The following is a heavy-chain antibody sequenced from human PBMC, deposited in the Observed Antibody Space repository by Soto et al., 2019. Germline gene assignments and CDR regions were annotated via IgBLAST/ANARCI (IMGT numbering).Heavy chain of an antibody. D-gene: IGHD1-20*01. CDR1: GYTFTSYG. J-gene: IGHJ6*03. CDR3: ARASYGITAKGGYYTDV. Sequence: GASVKVSCKASGYTFTSYGISWVRQVPGQGLEWMGWISAYNGNTNYAQKLQGRVTMTTDTSTSTAYMEPRSLRSDDTAVYYCARASYGITAKGGYYTDVWGKGTTVTVSS. CDR2: ISAYNGNT. V-gene: IGHV1-18*01.